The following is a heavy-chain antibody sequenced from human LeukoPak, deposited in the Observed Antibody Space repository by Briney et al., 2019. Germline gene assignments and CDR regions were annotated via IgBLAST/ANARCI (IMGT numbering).Heavy chain of an antibody. Sequence: GGSLGLSCAASAFTFSDYSMNWVRQAPGKGLEWVSYISGRSSTIYYADSVKGRFTISRDNAKNLMYLQMNSLRAEDTAVYYCARDRIKSGSYYFDYWGQRTLVTVSS. CDR2: ISGRSSTI. CDR1: AFTFSDYS. V-gene: IGHV3-48*01. CDR3: ARDRIKSGSYYFDY. J-gene: IGHJ4*02. D-gene: IGHD1-26*01.